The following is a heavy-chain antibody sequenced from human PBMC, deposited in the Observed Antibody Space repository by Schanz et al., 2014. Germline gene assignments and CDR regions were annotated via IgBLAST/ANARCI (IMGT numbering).Heavy chain of an antibody. D-gene: IGHD4-17*01. J-gene: IGHJ3*02. Sequence: VQLVESGGGLVKPGGSLRLSCVASGFTFRRYGMSWVRQAPGKGLEWVAVIWYDGNNKYYADSVKGRFTISRDNSKNTLYLQMNSLRAEDTALYYCAKDPHRDYGGKPQAFDIWGQGTMVTVSS. CDR1: GFTFRRYG. CDR2: IWYDGNNK. V-gene: IGHV3-33*06. CDR3: AKDPHRDYGGKPQAFDI.